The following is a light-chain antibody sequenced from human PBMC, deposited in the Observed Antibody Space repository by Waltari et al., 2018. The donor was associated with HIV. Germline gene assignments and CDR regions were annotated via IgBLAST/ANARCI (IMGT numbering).Light chain of an antibody. CDR1: QSVSRN. V-gene: IGKV3-15*01. CDR2: GAS. J-gene: IGKJ2*01. CDR3: QHSET. Sequence: EIVMTQSPATLSVSPGERATLSCRASQSVSRNLAWYQQKPGQAPRLLIYGASTRATGIPASFSGSGSGTEFTLTISSLQSEDFAVYYCQHSETFGQGTNVEIK.